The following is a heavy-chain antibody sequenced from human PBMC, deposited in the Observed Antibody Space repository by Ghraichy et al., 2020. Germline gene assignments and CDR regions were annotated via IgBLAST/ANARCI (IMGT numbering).Heavy chain of an antibody. J-gene: IGHJ6*02. CDR1: GFTFSSYW. CDR2: IKQDGSEK. Sequence: GESLHISCAASGFTFSSYWMSWVRQAPGKGLEWVANIKQDGSEKYYVDSVKGRFTISRDNAKNSLYLQMNSLRAEDTAVYYCARGGLRFLEWFYYYYGMDVWGQGTTVTVSS. V-gene: IGHV3-7*01. D-gene: IGHD3-3*01. CDR3: ARGGLRFLEWFYYYYGMDV.